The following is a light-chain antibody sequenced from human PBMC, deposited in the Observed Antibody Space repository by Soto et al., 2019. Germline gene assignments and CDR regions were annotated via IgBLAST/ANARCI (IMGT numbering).Light chain of an antibody. CDR3: QSYDSTLSGSRVI. V-gene: IGLV1-40*01. J-gene: IGLJ2*01. Sequence: QSVLTQPPSVSGAPGQRVTISCTGSRSNIGAGYDVHWYQQLPGTAPKLLISGDNNRPSGVPDRFSGSKSGTSASLAITGLQDEDEAEYYCQSYDSTLSGSRVIFGGGTTLTVL. CDR2: GDN. CDR1: RSNIGAGYD.